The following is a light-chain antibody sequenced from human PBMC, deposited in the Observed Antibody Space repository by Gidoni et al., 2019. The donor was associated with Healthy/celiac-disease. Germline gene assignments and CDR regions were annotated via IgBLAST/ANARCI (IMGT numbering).Light chain of an antibody. CDR1: QSVLYSSNNKNY. CDR2: WAS. Sequence: DIVMTQSPDSLAVSLGERATINCKSSQSVLYSSNNKNYLAWYQQKPGQPPKLLIYWASTRESGVPDRFSGSGSGTDFTLTISSLQAEDVAVYYCQQYYSTPRTFXQXTKVKSN. J-gene: IGKJ1*01. V-gene: IGKV4-1*01. CDR3: QQYYSTPRT.